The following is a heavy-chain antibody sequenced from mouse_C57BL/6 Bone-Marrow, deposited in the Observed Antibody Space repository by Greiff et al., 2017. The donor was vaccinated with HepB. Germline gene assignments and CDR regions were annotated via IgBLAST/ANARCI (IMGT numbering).Heavy chain of an antibody. CDR1: GFTFSSYG. CDR2: ISSGGSYT. J-gene: IGHJ3*01. V-gene: IGHV5-6*02. Sequence: EVKLMESGGDLVKPGGSLKLSCAASGFTFSSYGMSWVRQTPDKRLEWVATISSGGSYTYYPDSVKGRFTISRDNAKNTLYLQMSSLKSEDTAMYYCARRYGNTWFAYWGQGTLVTVSA. CDR3: ARRYGNTWFAY. D-gene: IGHD2-1*01.